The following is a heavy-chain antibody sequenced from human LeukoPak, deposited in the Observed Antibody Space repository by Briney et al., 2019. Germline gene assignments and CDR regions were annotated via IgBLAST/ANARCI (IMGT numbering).Heavy chain of an antibody. CDR3: ARSEDSGWYFELDFDY. CDR1: GFTFSSYA. CDR2: ISSSSSTI. D-gene: IGHD6-19*01. V-gene: IGHV3-48*01. Sequence: GGSLRLPCAVSGFTFSSYAMSWVRQAPGKGLEWVSYISSSSSTIYYADSVKGRFTISRDNAKNSLYLQMNSLRAEDTAVYYCARSEDSGWYFELDFDYWGQGTLVTVSS. J-gene: IGHJ4*02.